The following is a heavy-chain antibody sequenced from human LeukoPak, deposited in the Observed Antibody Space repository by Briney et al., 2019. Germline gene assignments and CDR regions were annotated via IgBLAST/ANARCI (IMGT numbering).Heavy chain of an antibody. CDR3: AKRDTSGWYYFDY. D-gene: IGHD6-19*01. V-gene: IGHV3-23*01. CDR2: ISGSGGST. CDR1: EFTVSSNY. J-gene: IGHJ4*02. Sequence: GGSLRLSCAASEFTVSSNYMSWVRQAPGKGLEWVSIISGSGGSTYHADSVKGRFTISRDNSKNTLYLQMNSLRPEDTAVYYCAKRDTSGWYYFDYWGQGTLVTVSS.